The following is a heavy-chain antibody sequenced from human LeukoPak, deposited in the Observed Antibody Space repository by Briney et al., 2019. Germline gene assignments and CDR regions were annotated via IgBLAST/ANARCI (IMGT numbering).Heavy chain of an antibody. D-gene: IGHD1-1*01. V-gene: IGHV3-23*01. CDR3: AKILPMNENFDY. CDR1: GFTFSNYP. CDR2: ITDRGGIT. J-gene: IGHJ4*02. Sequence: ARGSLRLSCAAPGFTFSNYPTSWVRQAPGKGLGWVSTITDRGGITYYADSVKGHFTISRDNSKNTLYLQMNSLRAEDTAVYYCAKILPMNENFDYWGQGTLVTVSS.